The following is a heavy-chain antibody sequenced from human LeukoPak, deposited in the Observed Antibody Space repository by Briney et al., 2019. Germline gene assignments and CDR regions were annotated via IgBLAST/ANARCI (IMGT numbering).Heavy chain of an antibody. CDR1: GFTFSSYG. CDR2: IWYGGSNK. CDR3: AKDLDIVATIKEVGFDY. Sequence: PGGSLRLSCAASGFTFSSYGMHWVRQAPGKGLEWVAVIWYGGSNKYYADSVKGRFTISRDNSKNTLYLQMNSLRAEDTAVYYCAKDLDIVATIKEVGFDYWGQGTLVTVSS. D-gene: IGHD5-12*01. J-gene: IGHJ4*02. V-gene: IGHV3-30*02.